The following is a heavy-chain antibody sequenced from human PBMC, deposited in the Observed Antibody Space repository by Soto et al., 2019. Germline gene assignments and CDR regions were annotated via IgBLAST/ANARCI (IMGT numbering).Heavy chain of an antibody. CDR3: ARLGYYGSGTLHPYYYYYMDV. J-gene: IGHJ6*03. D-gene: IGHD3-10*01. CDR2: IYPGDSDT. V-gene: IGHV5-51*01. Sequence: GESLKISCKGSGYSFTSYWIGWVRQMPGKGLEWMGIIYPGDSDTRYSPSFQGQVTISADKSISTAYLQWSSLKASDTAMYYCARLGYYGSGTLHPYYYYYMDVWGKGTTVTVSS. CDR1: GYSFTSYW.